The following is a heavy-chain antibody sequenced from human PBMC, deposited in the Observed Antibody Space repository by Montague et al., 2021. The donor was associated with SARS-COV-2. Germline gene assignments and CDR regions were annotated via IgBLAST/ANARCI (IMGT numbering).Heavy chain of an antibody. CDR1: AFTYDGFA. CDR2: IDFNSGRL. D-gene: IGHD3-16*01. V-gene: IGHV3-9*01. CDR3: TKDIRPGGADA. Sequence: SLRLSCATSAFTYDGFAMHWVRQAPGKGLEWVSGIDFNSGRLDYADSVRGRFIVSRDNAKNSLYLQMNSLRAEDTAVYYCTKDIRPGGADAWGQGTTVTVSS. J-gene: IGHJ6*02.